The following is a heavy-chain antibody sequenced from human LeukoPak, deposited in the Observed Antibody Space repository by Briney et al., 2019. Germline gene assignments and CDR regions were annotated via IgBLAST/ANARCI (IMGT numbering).Heavy chain of an antibody. CDR2: IYYSGST. D-gene: IGHD6-19*01. J-gene: IGHJ4*02. CDR3: ARFLAVAGAFDY. V-gene: IGHV4-59*01. Sequence: SETLSLTCTVSGGSISSYYWSWIRQPPGKGLEWIGYIYYSGSTNYNPSLKSRVTISVDTSKNQFSLKLSTVTAADTAVYYCARFLAVAGAFDYWGQGTLVTVSS. CDR1: GGSISSYY.